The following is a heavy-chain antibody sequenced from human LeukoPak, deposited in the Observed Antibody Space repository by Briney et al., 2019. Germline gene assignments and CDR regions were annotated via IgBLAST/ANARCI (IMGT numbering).Heavy chain of an antibody. J-gene: IGHJ4*02. D-gene: IGHD7-27*01. Sequence: PGGSLRLSCAASGFTFSSYAMSWVRQAPGKGLEWVSAISGSGGSTYYADSVKGRFTISRDNSKNTLYLQMNSLRAEDTAVYYCARGRGLPGDYFDYWGQGTLVTVSS. CDR2: ISGSGGST. CDR3: ARGRGLPGDYFDY. V-gene: IGHV3-23*01. CDR1: GFTFSSYA.